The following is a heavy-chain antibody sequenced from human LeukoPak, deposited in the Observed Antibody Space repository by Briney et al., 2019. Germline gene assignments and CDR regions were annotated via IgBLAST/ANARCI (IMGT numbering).Heavy chain of an antibody. Sequence: GGSLRLSCAASRFTFSSYSMNWVRQAPGKGLEWVSSISSSSSYISYADSVKGRFTISRDNAKNSLYLQMNSLRAEDTAVYYCARPLLYYYGSETYFWFDPWGQGTLVTVSS. D-gene: IGHD3-10*01. V-gene: IGHV3-21*01. CDR2: ISSSSSYI. CDR1: RFTFSSYS. J-gene: IGHJ5*02. CDR3: ARPLLYYYGSETYFWFDP.